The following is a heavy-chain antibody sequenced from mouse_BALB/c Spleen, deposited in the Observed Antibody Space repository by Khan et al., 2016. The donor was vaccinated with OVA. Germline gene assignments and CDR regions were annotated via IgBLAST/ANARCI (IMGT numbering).Heavy chain of an antibody. CDR1: GYTFTNYW. V-gene: IGHV1-69*02. J-gene: IGHJ3*01. CDR2: IYPSDSYS. Sequence: QVQLQQPGIELVRPGASVKLSCKASGYTFTNYWINWVKQRPGQGLEWIGNIYPSDSYSNYNQRFKDKATLTVDKSSSTAYLLLSSPTYEDSAVYCGTREGVVGSSFAYWGQGTLVTVSA. CDR3: TREGVVGSSFAY.